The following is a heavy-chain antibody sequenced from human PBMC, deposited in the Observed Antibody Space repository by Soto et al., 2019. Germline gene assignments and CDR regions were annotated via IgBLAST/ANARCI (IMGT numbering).Heavy chain of an antibody. CDR1: GFTFSSYW. CDR3: ASPGHDYNDHNNWFDS. Sequence: GGSLRLSCAASGFTFSSYWMHWVRQAPGKGPVWVSRISSDGITTAYADSVQGRFTISRDNAKNALYLQMNSLRADDTAVYYCASPGHDYNDHNNWFDSWGQGTLVTVAS. J-gene: IGHJ5*01. D-gene: IGHD4-4*01. CDR2: ISSDGITT. V-gene: IGHV3-74*01.